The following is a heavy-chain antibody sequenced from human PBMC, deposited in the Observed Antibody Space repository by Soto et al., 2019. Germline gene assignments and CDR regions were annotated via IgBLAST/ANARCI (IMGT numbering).Heavy chain of an antibody. V-gene: IGHV6-1*01. CDR1: GDSVSSNSAG. CDR2: TYYKSKWYY. CDR3: ARGSWDDVSGHYYMDV. D-gene: IGHD1-1*01. Sequence: PSQTLSLTCDISGDSVSSNSAGWNWIRQTPSRGLEWLGRTYYKSKWYYTYAASVKSRITVSPDTPKNQFSLQLTSVTPEDTAVYYCARGSWDDVSGHYYMDVWDKGTTVTVSS. J-gene: IGHJ6*03.